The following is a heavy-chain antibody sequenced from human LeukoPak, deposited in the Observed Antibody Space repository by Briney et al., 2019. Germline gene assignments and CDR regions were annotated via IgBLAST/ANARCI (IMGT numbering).Heavy chain of an antibody. V-gene: IGHV3-30-3*01. J-gene: IGHJ6*02. Sequence: GGSLRLSCAASGFSFSSYAMHWVRQAPGKGLEWVAVISYDGSNKYYADSVKGRFTISRDNAKNSLYLQTNSLRAEDTAVYYCARVVGCSSTSCYVGEYYYYGMDVWGQGTTVTVSS. CDR3: ARVVGCSSTSCYVGEYYYYGMDV. D-gene: IGHD2-2*01. CDR1: GFSFSSYA. CDR2: ISYDGSNK.